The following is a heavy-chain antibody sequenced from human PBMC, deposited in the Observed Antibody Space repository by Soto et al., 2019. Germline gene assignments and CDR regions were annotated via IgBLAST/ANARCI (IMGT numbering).Heavy chain of an antibody. CDR1: GGSICSSSYD. CDR2: IYYSGST. Sequence: AGSMALASTVSGGSICSSSYDWAWIRHPPGKGLEWIGSIYYSGSTYYNPSLKSRVTISVDTSKNQFSLKLSSVTAADTAVYHCARLSGGSYRYYYYGMDVWGQGTTVTVS. J-gene: IGHJ6*02. V-gene: IGHV4-39*01. CDR3: ARLSGGSYRYYYYGMDV. D-gene: IGHD1-26*01.